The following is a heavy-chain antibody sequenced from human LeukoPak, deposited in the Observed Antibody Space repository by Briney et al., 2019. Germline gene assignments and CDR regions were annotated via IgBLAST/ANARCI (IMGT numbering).Heavy chain of an antibody. V-gene: IGHV3-33*01. CDR1: GFIFSSYG. CDR2: IWYDGSNK. Sequence: GGSLRLSCAASGFIFSSYGMHWVRQAPGKGLEWVAVIWYDGSNKYYADSVKGRFTISRDNSKNTLYLQMNSLRAEDTAVYYCARADSSGWYSYFDYWGQGTLVTVSS. CDR3: ARADSSGWYSYFDY. J-gene: IGHJ4*02. D-gene: IGHD6-19*01.